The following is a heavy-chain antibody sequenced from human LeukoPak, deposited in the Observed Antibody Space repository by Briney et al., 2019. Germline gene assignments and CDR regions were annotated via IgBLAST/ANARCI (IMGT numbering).Heavy chain of an antibody. CDR2: ISYDGSNK. J-gene: IGHJ6*02. CDR1: GFTFSSYG. Sequence: PGRSLRLSCAASGFTFSSYGMHWVRQAPGKGLEWVAVISYDGSNKYYADSVKGRFTISRDNSKNTLYLQMNSLRAEDTAVYYCAKDSTVAYYYYYGMDVWGQGTTVTVSS. CDR3: AKDSTVAYYYYYGMDV. V-gene: IGHV3-30*18. D-gene: IGHD4-23*01.